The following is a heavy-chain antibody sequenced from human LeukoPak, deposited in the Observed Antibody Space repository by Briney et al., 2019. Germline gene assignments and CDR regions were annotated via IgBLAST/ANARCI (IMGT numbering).Heavy chain of an antibody. CDR1: GFTVSGNY. Sequence: GGSLRPSCAASGFTVSGNYMNWVRQAPGQGLEWVSVIYSAGGTYYADSVKGRFTVSRDRSKNTLYLQMNSLRAEDTAVYYCASGTEYSSFGSRYWGQGTLVTVSS. CDR3: ASGTEYSSFGSRY. J-gene: IGHJ4*02. V-gene: IGHV3-66*01. D-gene: IGHD6-6*01. CDR2: IYSAGGT.